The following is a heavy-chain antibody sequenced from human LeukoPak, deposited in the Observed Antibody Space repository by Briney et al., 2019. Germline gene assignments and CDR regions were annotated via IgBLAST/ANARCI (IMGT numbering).Heavy chain of an antibody. J-gene: IGHJ4*02. CDR2: ISYDGSNK. CDR1: GSTFSSYA. V-gene: IGHV3-30*04. D-gene: IGHD2-2*01. CDR3: AREVVPAAIRGFFDY. Sequence: GRSLRLSCAASGSTFSSYAMHWVRQAPGKGLEWVAVISYDGSNKYYADSVKGRFTISRDNSKNTLYLQMNSLRAEDTAVYYCAREVVPAAIRGFFDYWGQGTLVTVSS.